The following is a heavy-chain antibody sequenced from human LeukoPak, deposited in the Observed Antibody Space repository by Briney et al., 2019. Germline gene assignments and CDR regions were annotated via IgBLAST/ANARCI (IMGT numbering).Heavy chain of an antibody. V-gene: IGHV1-18*01. CDR3: ARDWMELRYFDESYYMDV. CDR1: GYTFTSYG. Sequence: ASVKVSCKASGYTFTSYGISWVRQAPGQGLEWMGWISAYNGNTNYAQKLQGRVTMTTDTSTSTAYMELRSLRSDDTAVYYCARDWMELRYFDESYYMDVWGKGTTVTISS. CDR2: ISAYNGNT. J-gene: IGHJ6*03. D-gene: IGHD3-9*01.